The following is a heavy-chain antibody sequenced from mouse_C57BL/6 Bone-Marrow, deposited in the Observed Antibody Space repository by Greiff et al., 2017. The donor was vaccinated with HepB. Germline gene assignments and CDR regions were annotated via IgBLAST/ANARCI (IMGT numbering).Heavy chain of an antibody. V-gene: IGHV1-64*01. CDR3: ARERDYYGSSPFAY. D-gene: IGHD1-1*01. J-gene: IGHJ3*01. Sequence: VQLQQPGAELVKPGASVKLSCKASGYTFTSYWMHWVKQRPGQGLEWIGMIHPNSGSTNYNEKFKSKATLTVDKSSSTAYMQLSSLTSEDSAVYYCARERDYYGSSPFAYWGQGTLVTVSA. CDR2: IHPNSGST. CDR1: GYTFTSYW.